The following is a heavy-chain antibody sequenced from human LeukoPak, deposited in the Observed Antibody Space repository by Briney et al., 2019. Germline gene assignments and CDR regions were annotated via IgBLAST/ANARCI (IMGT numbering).Heavy chain of an antibody. CDR2: ITASAGTT. J-gene: IGHJ4*02. D-gene: IGHD5-18*01. CDR3: ARSAGAWYGYDY. V-gene: IGHV3-23*01. CDR1: GFSFDNNA. Sequence: GGSLRLSCVGSGFSFDNNAMTWVRQAPGKGLEWVSSITASAGTTDYAASVKGRFAISRDNSKNTLYLQMNSLRADDTAVYYRARSAGAWYGYDYWGQGNLVIVS.